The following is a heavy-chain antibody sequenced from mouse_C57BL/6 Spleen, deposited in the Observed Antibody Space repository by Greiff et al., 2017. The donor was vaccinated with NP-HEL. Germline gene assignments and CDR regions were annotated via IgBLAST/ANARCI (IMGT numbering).Heavy chain of an antibody. D-gene: IGHD4-1*01. Sequence: VKLMESGPGLVAPSQSLSITCTVSGFSLTSYAISWVRQPPGKGLEWLGVIWTGGGKNYNSALKSRLSISKDNSKSQVFLKMNSLQTDDTARYYCASGKGHYFDYWGQGTTLTVSS. V-gene: IGHV2-9-1*01. CDR1: GFSLTSYA. CDR2: IWTGGGK. J-gene: IGHJ2*01. CDR3: ASGKGHYFDY.